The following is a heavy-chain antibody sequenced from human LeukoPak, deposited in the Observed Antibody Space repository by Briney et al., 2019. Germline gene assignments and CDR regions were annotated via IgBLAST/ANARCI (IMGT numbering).Heavy chain of an antibody. D-gene: IGHD3-3*01. CDR2: INHSGST. Sequence: SETLSLTCAVSGYSISSGYYWSWIRQPPGKGLEWIGEINHSGSTNYNPSLKSRVTISVDTSKNQFSLKLSSVTAADTAVYYCARVFHTIFGVAHQTYFDYWGQGTLVTVSS. CDR3: ARVFHTIFGVAHQTYFDY. J-gene: IGHJ4*02. CDR1: GYSISSGYY. V-gene: IGHV4-34*01.